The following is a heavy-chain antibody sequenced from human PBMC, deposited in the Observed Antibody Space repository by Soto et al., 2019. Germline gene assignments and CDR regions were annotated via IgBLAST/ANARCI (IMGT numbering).Heavy chain of an antibody. CDR1: GFTFSSYA. V-gene: IGHV3-23*01. CDR3: AKGRDGYNGLDY. CDR2: ISGSGGST. Sequence: EVQLLESGGGLVQPGGSLRLSCAASGFTFSSYAMSWVRQAPGKGLEWVSAISGSGGSTYYADSVKGRFTISRDNSKNKLYLQMNSLRAEDTAVYYCAKGRDGYNGLDYWGQGTLVTVSS. J-gene: IGHJ4*02. D-gene: IGHD5-12*01.